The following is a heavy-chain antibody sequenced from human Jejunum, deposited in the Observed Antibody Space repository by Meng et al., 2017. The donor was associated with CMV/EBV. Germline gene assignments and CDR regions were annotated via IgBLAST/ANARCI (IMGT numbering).Heavy chain of an antibody. Sequence: FNTYWETCVSQAPRKGMEWVANIKYDGTEKNYVDSVRGRFAASRDNAKNSLYLQMDSLRAEDTAVYYCARHTIFGVGRYYYYGMDVWGQGTTVTVSS. D-gene: IGHD3-3*01. V-gene: IGHV3-7*01. CDR2: IKYDGTEK. CDR1: FNTYW. CDR3: ARHTIFGVGRYYYYGMDV. J-gene: IGHJ6*02.